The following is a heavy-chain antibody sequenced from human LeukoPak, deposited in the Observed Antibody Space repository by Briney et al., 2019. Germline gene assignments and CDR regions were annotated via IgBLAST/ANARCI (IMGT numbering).Heavy chain of an antibody. CDR2: IYSGGST. CDR3: ARGKGRYFDWLLFEGLDY. V-gene: IGHV3-53*01. J-gene: IGHJ4*02. D-gene: IGHD3-9*01. Sequence: GGSLRLSCAASGFTASSNYMSWVRQAPGKGLEWVSVIYSGGSTYYADSVKGRFTISRDNSKNTLYLQMNSLRAEDTAVYYCARGKGRYFDWLLFEGLDYWGQGTLVTVSS. CDR1: GFTASSNY.